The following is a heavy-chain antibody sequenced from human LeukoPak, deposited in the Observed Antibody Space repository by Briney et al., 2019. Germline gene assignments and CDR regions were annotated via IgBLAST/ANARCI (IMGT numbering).Heavy chain of an antibody. D-gene: IGHD2-2*01. CDR1: GFTLSSFA. CDR3: AKDQMWGPAGYYFDS. V-gene: IGHV3-30*18. Sequence: GGSLRLSCAASGFTLSSFAMHWVRQAPGKGLEWVTVISTDGKDKKYADSVKGRFAISRDNSKNTLDLQMNSLRGEDTAVYYCAKDQMWGPAGYYFDSWGQGALVTVSS. J-gene: IGHJ4*02. CDR2: ISTDGKDK.